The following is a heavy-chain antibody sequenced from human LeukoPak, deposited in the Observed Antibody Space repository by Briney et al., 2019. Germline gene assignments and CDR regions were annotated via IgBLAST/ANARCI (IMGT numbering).Heavy chain of an antibody. D-gene: IGHD6-6*01. CDR3: ARGLVEYNRYFDY. Sequence: GGSLRLSCAASGFTFSGYWMSWVRQAPGKGLEWVASIKQDGSEKYYVDSVKGRFTISRDNAKNSLYLQMNSLRAEDTAVYYCARGLVEYNRYFDYWGQGTLVTVSS. J-gene: IGHJ4*02. CDR1: GFTFSGYW. V-gene: IGHV3-7*01. CDR2: IKQDGSEK.